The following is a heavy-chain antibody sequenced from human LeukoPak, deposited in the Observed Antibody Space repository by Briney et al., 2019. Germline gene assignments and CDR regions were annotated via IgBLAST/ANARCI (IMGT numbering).Heavy chain of an antibody. CDR2: ISGSGGST. J-gene: IGHJ4*02. D-gene: IGHD6-19*01. CDR3: AKDSSGWYGGFDY. Sequence: GGSLRLSCAASGSTFSSYAMSWVRQAPGKGLEWVSAISGSGGSTYYADSVKGRFTISRDNSKNTLYLQMNSLRAEDTAVYYCAKDSSGWYGGFDYWGQGTLVTVSS. V-gene: IGHV3-23*01. CDR1: GSTFSSYA.